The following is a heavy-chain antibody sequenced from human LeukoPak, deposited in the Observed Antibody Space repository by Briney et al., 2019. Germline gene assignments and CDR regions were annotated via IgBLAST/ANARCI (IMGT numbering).Heavy chain of an antibody. D-gene: IGHD3-9*01. CDR2: INPNSGGT. J-gene: IGHJ6*02. Sequence: ASVKVSCKASGYTFTGYYMHWVRQAPGQGLEWMGWINPNSGGTNYAQKFQGWVTMTRDTSISTAYMELSRLRSDDTAVYYCARGGHYDILTGSLSLYGMDVWGQGTTVTVSS. V-gene: IGHV1-2*04. CDR1: GYTFTGYY. CDR3: ARGGHYDILTGSLSLYGMDV.